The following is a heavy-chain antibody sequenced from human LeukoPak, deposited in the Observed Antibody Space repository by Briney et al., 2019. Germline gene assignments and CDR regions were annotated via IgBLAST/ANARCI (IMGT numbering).Heavy chain of an antibody. V-gene: IGHV3-23*01. CDR2: ISNNDGST. D-gene: IGHD1-1*01. CDR3: AKATGNLGN. Sequence: GGSLRLSCAASGFTFSSYAMSWVRQAPGKGLEWVSTISNNDGSTYYADSVKGRFTISRDNSKNTLYLQIYTLTADDTAIYYCAKATGNLGNRGQGTQVTVSS. J-gene: IGHJ4*02. CDR1: GFTFSSYA.